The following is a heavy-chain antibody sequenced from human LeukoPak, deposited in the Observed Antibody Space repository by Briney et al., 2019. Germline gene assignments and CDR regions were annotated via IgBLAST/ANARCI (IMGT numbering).Heavy chain of an antibody. CDR1: GFTFRSYS. V-gene: IGHV3-48*04. J-gene: IGHJ4*02. CDR2: ISSSSSTI. Sequence: GGSLRLSCAASGFTFRSYSMNWVRQAPGKGLEWVSYISSSSSTIYYADSVKGRFTISRDNAKNSLYLQMNSLRAEDTAVYYCARVRGTVTSSYFDYWGQGTLVTVSS. CDR3: ARVRGTVTSSYFDY. D-gene: IGHD4-17*01.